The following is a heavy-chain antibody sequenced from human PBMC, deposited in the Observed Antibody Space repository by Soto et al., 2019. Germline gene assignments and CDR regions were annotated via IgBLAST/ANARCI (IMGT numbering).Heavy chain of an antibody. D-gene: IGHD2-2*01. CDR3: AKSMPYGAYYYSGMDV. V-gene: IGHV4-59*01. J-gene: IGHJ6*02. CDR1: GGSISSYY. Sequence: SETLSLTCTVSGGSISSYYWSWIRQPPGKGLEWIGYIYYSGSTNYNPSLKSRVTISVDTSKNQFSLKLSSVTAADTAVYYCAKSMPYGAYYYSGMDVWGQGTTVTVSS. CDR2: IYYSGST.